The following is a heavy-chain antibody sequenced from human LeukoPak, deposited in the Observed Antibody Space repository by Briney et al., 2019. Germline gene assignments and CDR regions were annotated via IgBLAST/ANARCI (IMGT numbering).Heavy chain of an antibody. CDR2: LNPNSGAT. Sequence: GASVKVSCKTSGYTFTANYMQWVRQAPGQGLEWMGWLNPNSGATKYAQKFQGRVTMTRDTSINTAYMELSRLTSDDTAVYYCARYRCKTTSGCEDTDAFDTWGQGTMVTVSS. CDR3: ARYRCKTTSGCEDTDAFDT. V-gene: IGHV1-2*02. J-gene: IGHJ3*02. D-gene: IGHD2/OR15-2a*01. CDR1: GYTFTANY.